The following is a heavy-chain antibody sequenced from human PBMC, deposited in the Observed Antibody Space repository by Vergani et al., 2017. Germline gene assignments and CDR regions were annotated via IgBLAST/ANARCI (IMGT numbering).Heavy chain of an antibody. J-gene: IGHJ4*02. CDR3: TTDLQAHGIAVAGPEFDY. V-gene: IGHV3-15*01. D-gene: IGHD6-19*01. Sequence: EVQLVETGGGLIQPGGSLRLSCAASGFTVSSNYMSWVRQAPGKGLEWVGRIKSKTDGGTTDYAAPVKGRFTISRDDSKNTLYLQMNSLKTEDTAVYYCTTDLQAHGIAVAGPEFDYWGQGTLVTVSS. CDR2: IKSKTDGGTT. CDR1: GFTVSSNY.